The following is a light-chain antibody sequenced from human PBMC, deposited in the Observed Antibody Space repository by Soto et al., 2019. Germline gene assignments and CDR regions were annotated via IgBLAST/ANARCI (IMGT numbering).Light chain of an antibody. Sequence: DIQMTQSPSSLSASGGERVTITCRASQSIVTYLNWYLQKPRKAPKLLIYAASNLQSGVPSRFSGSGSGSDFTLTISSLHPEDFATYFCQQSYSTPPWTFGQGTKVDIK. CDR1: QSIVTY. CDR3: QQSYSTPPWT. V-gene: IGKV1-39*01. J-gene: IGKJ1*01. CDR2: AAS.